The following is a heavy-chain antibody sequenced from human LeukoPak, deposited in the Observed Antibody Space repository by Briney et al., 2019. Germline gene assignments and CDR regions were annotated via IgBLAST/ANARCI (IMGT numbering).Heavy chain of an antibody. D-gene: IGHD3-10*01. Sequence: PGGSLRLSCAAFGFTFSSYAMGWVRQAPGKGLEWVSAISGSGGDTYYADSVKGRFTFSRDNSKNTLYLQMNSLRPEDKALYYCAKAVWFGEFDYYFFGLDVWGQGTTVTVSS. J-gene: IGHJ6*02. V-gene: IGHV3-23*01. CDR3: AKAVWFGEFDYYFFGLDV. CDR2: ISGSGGDT. CDR1: GFTFSSYA.